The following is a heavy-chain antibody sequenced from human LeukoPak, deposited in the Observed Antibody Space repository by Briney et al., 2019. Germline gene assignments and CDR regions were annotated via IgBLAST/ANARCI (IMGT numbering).Heavy chain of an antibody. CDR2: VSGSGANT. CDR3: ARGHFRSGYRLHDY. J-gene: IGHJ4*02. Sequence: PGGSLRLSCAASGFTFSNYGMGGVRQTPGKGLEWLSSVSGSGANTYYADSVKGRFTISRDNAKNSLYLQMNSLRVEDTAVYYCARGHFRSGYRLHDYWGQGTLVIVSS. CDR1: GFTFSNYG. V-gene: IGHV3-23*01. D-gene: IGHD5-12*01.